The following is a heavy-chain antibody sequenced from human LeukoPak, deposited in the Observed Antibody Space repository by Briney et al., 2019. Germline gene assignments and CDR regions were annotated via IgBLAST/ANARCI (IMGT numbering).Heavy chain of an antibody. CDR3: ARHKVSEQPPTG. J-gene: IGHJ4*02. V-gene: IGHV3-74*01. CDR1: GFTFSSYW. Sequence: GGSLRLSCAASGFTFSSYWMHWVRQAPGKGLVWVSRINSDGSSTSYADSVKGRFTNSRDNAKNMLYLQMNSLRAEDTAVYYCARHKVSEQPPTGWGQGTLVTVSS. CDR2: INSDGSST.